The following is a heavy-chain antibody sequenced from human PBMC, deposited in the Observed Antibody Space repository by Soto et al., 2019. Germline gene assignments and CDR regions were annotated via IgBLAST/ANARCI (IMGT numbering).Heavy chain of an antibody. D-gene: IGHD2-2*01. CDR1: GASINIHY. Sequence: PPETLSPTCTVSGASINIHYWSWIRQPPEKGLEWLGYVYYNGITNYNPSLKSRVTMSVDTSKNQVSRNLTSLTAADTATNYCARAIWQSEYWGQGIPVNVSS. CDR2: VYYNGIT. V-gene: IGHV4-59*11. CDR3: ARAIWQSEY. J-gene: IGHJ4*02.